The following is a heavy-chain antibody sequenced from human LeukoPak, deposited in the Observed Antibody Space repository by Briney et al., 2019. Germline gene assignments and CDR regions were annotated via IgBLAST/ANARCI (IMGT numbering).Heavy chain of an antibody. V-gene: IGHV3-7*01. CDR3: AREPPPLAYGDPHFDY. D-gene: IGHD4-17*01. Sequence: GGSLRLSCAASGFTFSSYWMSWVRQAPGKGLEWVANIKQDGSEKYYVDSVKGRFTISRDNAKNSLYLQTNSLRAEDTAVYYCAREPPPLAYGDPHFDYWGQGTLVTVSS. J-gene: IGHJ4*02. CDR2: IKQDGSEK. CDR1: GFTFSSYW.